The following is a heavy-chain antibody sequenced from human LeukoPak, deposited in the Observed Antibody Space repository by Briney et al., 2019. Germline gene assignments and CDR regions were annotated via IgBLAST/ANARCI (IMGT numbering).Heavy chain of an antibody. CDR2: IWYVVSNK. Sequence: GGSLRLSCAASGFTFSSCGMHWGRMAPGQGKGWVGVIWYVVSNKYYAACATGRFTTSRDNCKNTLYPQRNALRAADTAVCYSAREWWSGGGCYWDYSGQGTLVTAS. V-gene: IGHV3-33*01. D-gene: IGHD2-15*01. J-gene: IGHJ4*02. CDR1: GFTFSSCG. CDR3: AREWWSGGGCYWDY.